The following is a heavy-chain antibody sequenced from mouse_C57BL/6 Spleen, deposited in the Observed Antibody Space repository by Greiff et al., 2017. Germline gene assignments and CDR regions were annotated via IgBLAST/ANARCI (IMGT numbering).Heavy chain of an antibody. Sequence: VQLQQSGAELVRPGASVKLSCTASGFNIKDDYMHWVKQRPDQGLEWIGWIDPENGDTEYASKFQGKATITADTSSNPAYLQLSSLTSEDTSVYYFTTLRGSRDYWGQGTTLTVSS. CDR2: IDPENGDT. V-gene: IGHV14-4*01. CDR1: GFNIKDDY. J-gene: IGHJ2*01. D-gene: IGHD1-1*01. CDR3: TTLRGSRDY.